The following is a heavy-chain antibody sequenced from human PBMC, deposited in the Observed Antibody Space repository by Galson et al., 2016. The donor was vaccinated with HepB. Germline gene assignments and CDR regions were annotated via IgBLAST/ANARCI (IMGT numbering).Heavy chain of an antibody. D-gene: IGHD3-22*01. V-gene: IGHV3-7*01. CDR2: IKGDGSLK. CDR3: ARDGIGVYFD. J-gene: IGHJ4*02. CDR1: GLRFSDLW. Sequence: SLRLSCAVSGLRFSDLWMDWVRQAPGKGLEWVANIKGDGSLKIYVDSVRGRFTISRDNAKNSVYLQMNSLTVEDTGVYYCARDGIGVYFDWGQGTLVTVSS.